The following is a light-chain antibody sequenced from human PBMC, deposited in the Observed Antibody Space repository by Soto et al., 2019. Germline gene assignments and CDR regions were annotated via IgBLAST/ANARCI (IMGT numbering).Light chain of an antibody. CDR3: SSYTSRSTYVV. CDR1: SSDVGGYNY. CDR2: DVS. V-gene: IGLV2-14*01. Sequence: QSALTQPASVSGSPGQSITISCTGTSSDVGGYNYVSWYQQHPGKAPKLMIYDVSNRPSGVSNRFSGSKSGNTASLTISGLQDEDEADYYCSSYTSRSTYVVFGGGTKLTVL. J-gene: IGLJ2*01.